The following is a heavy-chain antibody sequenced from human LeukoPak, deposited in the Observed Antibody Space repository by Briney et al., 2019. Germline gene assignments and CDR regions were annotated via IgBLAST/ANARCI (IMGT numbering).Heavy chain of an antibody. CDR2: ISHEGSSQ. V-gene: IGHV3-30*03. D-gene: IGHD6-19*01. J-gene: IGHJ4*02. Sequence: GGSLRLSCAASGFTFSSYGMHWVRQAPGKGLEWLAVISHEGSSQYYADSVKGRFTISRDNSKNTVFLQMNSLRTEDAAVYYCAGTREQWQVLDYWGQGTLVTVSS. CDR1: GFTFSSYG. CDR3: AGTREQWQVLDY.